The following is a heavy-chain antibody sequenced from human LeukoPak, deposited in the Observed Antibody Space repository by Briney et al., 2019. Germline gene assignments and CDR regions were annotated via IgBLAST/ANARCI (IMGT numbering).Heavy chain of an antibody. D-gene: IGHD3-22*01. CDR3: ARHFTYYNSSGYYRYFDY. CDR1: GGSISSYY. Sequence: ETLSLTCTVSGGSISSYYWSWIRQPPGKGLEWIGYIYYSGSTNYNPSLKSRVTISVDTSKNQFSLKLSSVTAADTAVYYCARHFTYYNSSGYYRYFDYWGQGTLVTVSS. J-gene: IGHJ4*02. CDR2: IYYSGST. V-gene: IGHV4-59*08.